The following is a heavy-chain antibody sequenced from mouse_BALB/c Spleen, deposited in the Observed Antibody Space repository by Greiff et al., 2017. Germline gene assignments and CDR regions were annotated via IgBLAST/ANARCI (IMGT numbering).Heavy chain of an antibody. Sequence: EVKLVESGPDLVKPSQSLSLTCTVTGYSITSGYSWHWIRQYPGNKLEWMGYIHYSGSTNYNPSLKSRISITRDTSKNQFFLQLNYVTTEDTATYYCARPSYDYDGFAYWGQGTLVTVSA. CDR1: GYSITSGYS. CDR2: IHYSGST. D-gene: IGHD2-4*01. CDR3: ARPSYDYDGFAY. V-gene: IGHV3-1*02. J-gene: IGHJ3*01.